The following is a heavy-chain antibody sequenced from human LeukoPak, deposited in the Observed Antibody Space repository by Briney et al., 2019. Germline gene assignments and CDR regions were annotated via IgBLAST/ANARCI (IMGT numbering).Heavy chain of an antibody. Sequence: ASVKVSCKASGYTFTGYYMHWVRQAPGQGLEWMGWINPNSGGTNYAQKFQGRVTMTRDTSISTAYMELSRLRSDDTAVYYCARGYCSGGSCYGNYNWFDPWGQGTLVTVSS. CDR3: ARGYCSGGSCYGNYNWFDP. D-gene: IGHD2-15*01. J-gene: IGHJ5*02. V-gene: IGHV1-2*02. CDR1: GYTFTGYY. CDR2: INPNSGGT.